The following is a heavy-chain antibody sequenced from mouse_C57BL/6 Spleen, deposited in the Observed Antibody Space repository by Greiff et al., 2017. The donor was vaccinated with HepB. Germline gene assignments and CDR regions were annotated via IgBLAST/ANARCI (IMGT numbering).Heavy chain of an antibody. CDR2: IYPGSGNT. D-gene: IGHD1-1*01. CDR1: GYTFTDYY. V-gene: IGHV1-76*01. J-gene: IGHJ4*01. CDR3: ARTHDYGSSRYYAMDY. Sequence: VQGVESGAELVRPGASVKLSCKASGYTFTDYYINWVKQRPGQGLEWIARIYPGSGNTYYNEKFKGKATLTAEKSSSTAYMQLSSLTSEDSAVYFCARTHDYGSSRYYAMDYWGQGTSVTVSS.